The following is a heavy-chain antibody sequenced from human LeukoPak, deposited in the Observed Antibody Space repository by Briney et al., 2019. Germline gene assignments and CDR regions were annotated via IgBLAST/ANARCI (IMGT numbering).Heavy chain of an antibody. CDR3: ARLLQGVAGTWGY. V-gene: IGHV5-51*01. Sequence: GESLKISCKASGYSFTTYWIAWVRQMPGKGLEWMGMIYPGDSDTRYSPSFQGQITISDDKSISIAYLQWSSLKASDTAMYYCARLLQGVAGTWGYWGQGTLVTVS. J-gene: IGHJ4*02. CDR2: IYPGDSDT. CDR1: GYSFTTYW. D-gene: IGHD6-19*01.